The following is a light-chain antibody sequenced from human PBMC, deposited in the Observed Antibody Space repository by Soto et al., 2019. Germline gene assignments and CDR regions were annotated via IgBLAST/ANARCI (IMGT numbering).Light chain of an antibody. J-gene: IGKJ2*01. CDR1: QNINNY. Sequence: DIQMTQSPSSLSASVGDRVTITCRASQNINNYINWYQHKPGKAPNLLIDAASSLQSGVPSRFSGSGSGTDFTLTISNLQPEDFATYYCQQSYSTPYTFGQGTKVEIK. V-gene: IGKV1-39*01. CDR2: AAS. CDR3: QQSYSTPYT.